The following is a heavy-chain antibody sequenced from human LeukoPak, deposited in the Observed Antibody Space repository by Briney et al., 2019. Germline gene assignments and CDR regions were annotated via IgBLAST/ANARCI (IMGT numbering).Heavy chain of an antibody. V-gene: IGHV3-30*18. J-gene: IGHJ4*02. Sequence: GGSLRLSCAASGFTFSSYGMHWVRQAPGKGLEWVAVISYDGSNKYYADSVKGRFTISRDNSKNTLYLQMNSLRAEDTAVYYCAKDLYYYDSSGHTFDYWGQGTLVTVSS. CDR2: ISYDGSNK. CDR3: AKDLYYYDSSGHTFDY. CDR1: GFTFSSYG. D-gene: IGHD3-22*01.